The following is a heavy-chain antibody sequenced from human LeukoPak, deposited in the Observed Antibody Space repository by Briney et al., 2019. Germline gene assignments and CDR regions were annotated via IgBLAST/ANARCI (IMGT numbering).Heavy chain of an antibody. CDR3: ARVSARVQLWDYDSSGYYLDY. J-gene: IGHJ4*02. CDR1: GGSISSSSYY. Sequence: PSETLSLTCTVSGGSISSSSYYWGWIRQPPGKGLEWIGSIYYSGSTYYNPSLKSRVTISVDTSKNQFSLKLSSVTAADTAVYYCARVSARVQLWDYDSSGYYLDYWGQGTLVTVSS. V-gene: IGHV4-39*07. CDR2: IYYSGST. D-gene: IGHD3-22*01.